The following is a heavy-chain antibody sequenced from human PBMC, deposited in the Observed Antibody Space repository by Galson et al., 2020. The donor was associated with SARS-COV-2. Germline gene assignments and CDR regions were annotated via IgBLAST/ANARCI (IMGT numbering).Heavy chain of an antibody. CDR1: GGSISSGGYS. V-gene: IGHV4-30-2*01. J-gene: IGHJ5*02. CDR3: ARVGCSGGRLPQPSTDFECWFDA. Sequence: SETLSLTCAVSGGSISSGGYSWSWIRQPPGKGLEWIGYIYHSGSTYYNPSLKSRVIISVYRSKNQFSLKLSSVTAAVTAVYYCARVGCSGGRLPQPSTDFECWFDAWGEGTLVTVSS. CDR2: IYHSGST. D-gene: IGHD2-15*01.